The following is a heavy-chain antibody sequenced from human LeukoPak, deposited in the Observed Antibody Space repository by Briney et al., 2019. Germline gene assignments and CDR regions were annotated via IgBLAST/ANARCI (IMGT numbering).Heavy chain of an antibody. D-gene: IGHD3-16*02. J-gene: IGHJ5*02. V-gene: IGHV4-34*01. CDR3: ARAPKADYVWGGYRPGGWFDP. CDR2: INHSGST. Sequence: TSETLSLTCAVYGGSFSGYYWSWIRQPPGKGLEWIGEINHSGSTNYNPSLKSRVTISVDTSKNQFSLKLSSVTAADTAVFYCARAPKADYVWGGYRPGGWFDPWGQGTLVTVSS. CDR1: GGSFSGYY.